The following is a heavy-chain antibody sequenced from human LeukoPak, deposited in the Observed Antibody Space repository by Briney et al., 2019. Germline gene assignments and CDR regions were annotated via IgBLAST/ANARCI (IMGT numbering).Heavy chain of an antibody. CDR1: GGSISSYY. V-gene: IGHV4-59*01. D-gene: IGHD2-21*02. Sequence: KPSETLSLTCTVSGGSISSYYWSWIRQPPGKGLEWIGYIYYSGSTNYNPSLKSRVTISVDTSKNQFSLKLSSVTAADTAVYYCARVGYCGGDCYSPDDYYFDYWGQGTLVTVSS. CDR2: IYYSGST. J-gene: IGHJ4*02. CDR3: ARVGYCGGDCYSPDDYYFDY.